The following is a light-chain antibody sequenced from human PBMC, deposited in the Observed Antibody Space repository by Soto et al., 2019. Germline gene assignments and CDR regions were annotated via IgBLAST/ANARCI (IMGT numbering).Light chain of an antibody. Sequence: QSVLTQPPSVSGTPGKRVTISCSGTSSSIGAGYEVHWYHPLPGTSPKLVVPGNGNRPSGVPDRLSASNSGTSASLAITGLQPDDDGHYYCQSYDKRLTAYVFGTGTKLAVL. CDR1: SSSIGAGYE. J-gene: IGLJ1*01. CDR2: GNG. V-gene: IGLV1-40*01. CDR3: QSYDKRLTAYV.